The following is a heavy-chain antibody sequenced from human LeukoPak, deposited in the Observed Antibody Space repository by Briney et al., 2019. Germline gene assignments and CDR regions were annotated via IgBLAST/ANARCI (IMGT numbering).Heavy chain of an antibody. CDR3: TTAMGPVPYCSSTSCFDY. V-gene: IGHV3-15*01. CDR2: IKSKTDGGTT. J-gene: IGHJ4*02. Sequence: GGSLRLSCAASGFTFSNAWMSWVRQAPGKGLEWVGRIKSKTDGGTTDYAAPVKGRFTISRDDSKNTLYLQMNSLKTEDTAVYYCTTAMGPVPYCSSTSCFDYWGQGTLVTVSP. D-gene: IGHD2-2*01. CDR1: GFTFSNAW.